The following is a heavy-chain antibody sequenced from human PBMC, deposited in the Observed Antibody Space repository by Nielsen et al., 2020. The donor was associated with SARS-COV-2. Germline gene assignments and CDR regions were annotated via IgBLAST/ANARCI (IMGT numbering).Heavy chain of an antibody. J-gene: IGHJ6*02. Sequence: GESLKISCAASGFTFSSYAMHWVRQAPGKGLEWVAVISYDGSNKYYADSVKGRFTISRDNSKNTLYLQMNSLRAEDTAVYYCAKAGPGQSGSYYYYYGMDVWGQGTTVTVSS. D-gene: IGHD1-26*01. V-gene: IGHV3-30*04. CDR3: AKAGPGQSGSYYYYYGMDV. CDR1: GFTFSSYA. CDR2: ISYDGSNK.